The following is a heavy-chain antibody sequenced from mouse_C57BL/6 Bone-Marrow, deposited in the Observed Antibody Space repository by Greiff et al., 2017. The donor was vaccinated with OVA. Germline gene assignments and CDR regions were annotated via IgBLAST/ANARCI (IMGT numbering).Heavy chain of an antibody. CDR3: ARSDGYPFYAMDD. CDR2: INPSNGGT. J-gene: IGHJ4*01. Sequence: VQLQQPGTELVKPGASVKLSCKASGYTFTSYWMHWVKQRPGQGLEWIGNINPSNGGTNYNEKFKSKATLTVDKSSTTAYMQLSSLTSEDSAVYYCARSDGYPFYAMDDWGQGTSVTVSS. V-gene: IGHV1-53*01. D-gene: IGHD2-3*01. CDR1: GYTFTSYW.